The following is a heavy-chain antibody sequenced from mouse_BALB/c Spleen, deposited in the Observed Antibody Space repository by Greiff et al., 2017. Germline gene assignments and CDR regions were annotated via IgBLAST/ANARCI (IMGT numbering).Heavy chain of an antibody. CDR3: ARKGTTAYYAMDY. D-gene: IGHD1-2*01. V-gene: IGHV2-9*02. CDR2: IWAGGST. CDR1: GFSLTSYG. J-gene: IGHJ4*01. Sequence: VQLVESGPGLVAPSQSLSITCTVSGFSLTSYGVHWVRQPPGKGLEWLGVIWAGGSTNYNSALMSRLSISKDNSKSQVFLKMNSLQTDDTAMYYCARKGTTAYYAMDYWGQGTSVTVSS.